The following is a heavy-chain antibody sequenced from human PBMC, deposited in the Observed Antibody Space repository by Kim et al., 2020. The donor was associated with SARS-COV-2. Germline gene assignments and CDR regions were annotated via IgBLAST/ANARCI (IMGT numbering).Heavy chain of an antibody. J-gene: IGHJ6*02. CDR2: IYYSGST. CDR3: ARVYSDYEIWSYYYGMDV. CDR1: GGSISSSSYY. D-gene: IGHD3-16*01. Sequence: SETLSLTCTVSGGSISSSSYYWGWIRQPPGKGLEWIGSIYYSGSTYYNPSLKSRVTISVDTSKNQFSLKLSSVTAADTAVYYCARVYSDYEIWSYYYGMDVWGQGTTVTVSS. V-gene: IGHV4-39*07.